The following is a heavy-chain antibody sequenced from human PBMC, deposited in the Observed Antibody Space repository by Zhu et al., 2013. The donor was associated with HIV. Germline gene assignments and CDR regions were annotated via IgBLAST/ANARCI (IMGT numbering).Heavy chain of an antibody. CDR2: IIPIFGTA. CDR3: ARGGLYCGGDCYSPYYFDY. D-gene: IGHD2-21*02. CDR1: GGTFSSYA. Sequence: QVQLVQSGAEVKKPGSSVKVSCKASGGTFSSYAISWVRQAPGQGLEWMGGIIPIFGTANYAQKFQGRVTITADESTSTAYMELSSLRSEDTAVYYCARGGLYCGGDCYSPYYFDYWAREPWSPSPQ. V-gene: IGHV1-69*01. J-gene: IGHJ4*02.